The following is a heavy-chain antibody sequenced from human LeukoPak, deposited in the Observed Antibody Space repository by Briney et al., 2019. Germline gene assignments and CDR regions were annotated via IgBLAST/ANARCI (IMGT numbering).Heavy chain of an antibody. CDR1: GGSISTYH. Sequence: SSETLSLTCTVSGGSISTYHWNWIRKSPEKGLEWIGYMQSTGNSNYNPSLKSRVTMSVDMSRNQIVLNLRSVTAADTAVYFCARDKQHSYGRYFDHWGQGTLVTVSS. V-gene: IGHV4-59*01. J-gene: IGHJ4*02. CDR2: MQSTGNS. D-gene: IGHD5-18*01. CDR3: ARDKQHSYGRYFDH.